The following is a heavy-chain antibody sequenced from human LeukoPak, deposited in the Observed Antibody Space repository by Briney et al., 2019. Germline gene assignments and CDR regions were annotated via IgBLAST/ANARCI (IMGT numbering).Heavy chain of an antibody. Sequence: SETLSLTCTVSGGSISSSSYYWGWIRQPPGKGLEWLGSIYYSGSTYYNPSLKSRVTISVDTSKNQFSLKLSSVTATDTAVYYCVRHEGTMIRRRGWFDPWGQGTLVTVSS. V-gene: IGHV4-39*01. CDR2: IYYSGST. CDR3: VRHEGTMIRRRGWFDP. D-gene: IGHD3-22*01. CDR1: GGSISSSSYY. J-gene: IGHJ5*02.